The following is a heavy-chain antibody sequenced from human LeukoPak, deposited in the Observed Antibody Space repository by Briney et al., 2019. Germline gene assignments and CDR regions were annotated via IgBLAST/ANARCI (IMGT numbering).Heavy chain of an antibody. Sequence: AGGSLRLSCAASGFTFSSYAMHWVRQAPGKGLEWVAVISYDGSNKYYADSVKGRFTISRDNSKNTLYLQMNSLRAEDTAVYYCARDAHYYDSSGYWTSLGDAFDIWGQGTMVTVSS. J-gene: IGHJ3*02. V-gene: IGHV3-30*14. CDR2: ISYDGSNK. CDR1: GFTFSSYA. CDR3: ARDAHYYDSSGYWTSLGDAFDI. D-gene: IGHD3-22*01.